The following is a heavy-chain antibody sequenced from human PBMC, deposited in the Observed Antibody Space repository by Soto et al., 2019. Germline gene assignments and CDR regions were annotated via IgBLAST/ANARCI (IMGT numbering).Heavy chain of an antibody. J-gene: IGHJ2*01. CDR2: IIPIFGTT. V-gene: IGHV1-69*01. CDR1: GASFDSYT. D-gene: IGHD1-26*01. CDR3: ARGPLYDLESGMYWYFDL. Sequence: QVQLVQSGAEVRKSGSSVKVSCKLSGASFDSYTITWVRQAPGQGLEWMGGIIPIFGTTNYAQKFQGRLTITADGFTGAADMDLSSLTSEDTAVYYCARGPLYDLESGMYWYFDLWGRGTLVTVSS.